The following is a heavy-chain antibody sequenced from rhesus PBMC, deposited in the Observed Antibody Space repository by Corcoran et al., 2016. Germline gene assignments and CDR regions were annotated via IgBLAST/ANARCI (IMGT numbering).Heavy chain of an antibody. D-gene: IGHD2-21*01. J-gene: IGHJ4*01. CDR3: ASSRYCTGSGCLYY. Sequence: QLQLQESGPGLVKPSETLSVTCAVSGGSISSSYWSWIRQAPGKGLEWIGYIYGSGSSTHANPSLKSRVTRSVDTSKDQLSLTLLSVTTADTAVYYCASSRYCTGSGCLYYWGQGVLVTVSS. CDR1: GGSISSSY. CDR2: IYGSGSST. V-gene: IGHV4-169*01.